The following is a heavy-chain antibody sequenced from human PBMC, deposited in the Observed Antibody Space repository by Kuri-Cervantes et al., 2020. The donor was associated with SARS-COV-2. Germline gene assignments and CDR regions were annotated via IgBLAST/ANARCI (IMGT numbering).Heavy chain of an antibody. Sequence: ASVKVSCKASGYTFTSYAMHWVRQAPGQRLEWMGWINAGNGNTKYSQKFQGRVTITRDTSASTAYMELSSLRSEDTAVYYCARTRGANIVVVPAAISAWFDPWGQGTLVTVSS. CDR3: ARTRGANIVVVPAAISAWFDP. J-gene: IGHJ5*02. CDR1: GYTFTSYA. D-gene: IGHD2-2*01. CDR2: INAGNGNT. V-gene: IGHV1-3*01.